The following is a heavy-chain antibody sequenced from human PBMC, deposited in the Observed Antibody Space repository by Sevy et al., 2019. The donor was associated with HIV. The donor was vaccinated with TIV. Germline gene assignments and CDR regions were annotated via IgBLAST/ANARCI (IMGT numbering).Heavy chain of an antibody. V-gene: IGHV3-7*03. CDR3: ARDCSSASCLWGMDV. CDR2: IKRDGSEK. D-gene: IGHD2-2*01. J-gene: IGHJ6*02. Sequence: GGSLRLSCAASGFSFSNDWMSWVRQAPGKGLEWVANIKRDGSEKYYVASVKGRFTISRDNAKTSLFLQMNSLRGEDTAVYYCARDCSSASCLWGMDVWGQGTTVTVSS. CDR1: GFSFSNDW.